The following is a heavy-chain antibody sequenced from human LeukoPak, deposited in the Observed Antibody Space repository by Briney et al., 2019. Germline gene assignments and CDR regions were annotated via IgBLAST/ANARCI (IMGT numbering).Heavy chain of an antibody. Sequence: ASVKVSCKVSGSSLAELSIHWVRQAPGKGLEWMGGFDPDDGEMVYAQKFQGRVTTTEDTSADIVYLEVSSLKSEDTAVYYCSRIDRGGYNFPFYFDYWGQGTLVTVSS. CDR1: GSSLAELS. D-gene: IGHD5-24*01. V-gene: IGHV1-24*01. CDR2: FDPDDGEM. CDR3: SRIDRGGYNFPFYFDY. J-gene: IGHJ4*02.